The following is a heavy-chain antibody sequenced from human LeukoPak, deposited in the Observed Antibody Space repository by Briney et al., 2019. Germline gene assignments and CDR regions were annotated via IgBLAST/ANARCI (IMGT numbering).Heavy chain of an antibody. CDR2: ISYDGSNK. D-gene: IGHD3-22*01. V-gene: IGHV3-30*04. J-gene: IGHJ4*02. Sequence: GGSLRLSCAASGFTFSSYAMHWVRQAPGKGLEWVAVISYDGSNKYYADSVKGRFTISRDNSKNTLYLQMNSLRAEDTAVYYCAKDPTYYYDSSGYYDHRPSYYFDYWGQGTLVTVSS. CDR1: GFTFSSYA. CDR3: AKDPTYYYDSSGYYDHRPSYYFDY.